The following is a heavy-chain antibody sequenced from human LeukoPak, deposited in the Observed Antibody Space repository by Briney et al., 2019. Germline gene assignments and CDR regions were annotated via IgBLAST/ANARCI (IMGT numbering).Heavy chain of an antibody. V-gene: IGHV1-69*13. CDR2: IIPIFGTA. D-gene: IGHD6-13*01. CDR3: ARVARVYQAFNWFDP. CDR1: GGTFSSYA. J-gene: IGHJ5*02. Sequence: SVKVSCKASGGTFSSYAISWVRQAPGQGLEWIGGIIPIFGTANYAQKFQGRVTITADESTSTAYMELSSLRSEDTAVYYCARVARVYQAFNWFDPWGQGTLVTVSS.